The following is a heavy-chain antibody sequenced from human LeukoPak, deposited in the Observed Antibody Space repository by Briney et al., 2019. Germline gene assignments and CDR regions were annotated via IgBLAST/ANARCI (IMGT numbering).Heavy chain of an antibody. Sequence: PSQTLSLTCTVSGGFISSGGYYWSWIRQHPGKGLEWIGYIYYSGSTYYNPSLKSRVTISVDTSKNQFSLKLSSVTAADTAVYYRARDSGNYYDSSGLVFDYWGQGTLVTVSS. J-gene: IGHJ4*02. CDR1: GGFISSGGYY. D-gene: IGHD3-22*01. CDR3: ARDSGNYYDSSGLVFDY. CDR2: IYYSGST. V-gene: IGHV4-31*03.